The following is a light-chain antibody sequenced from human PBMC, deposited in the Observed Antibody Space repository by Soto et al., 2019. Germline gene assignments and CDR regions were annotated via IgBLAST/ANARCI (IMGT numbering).Light chain of an antibody. CDR3: HQYYTIPHT. V-gene: IGKV4-1*01. J-gene: IGKJ1*01. Sequence: DIVMTQSPDSLAVSLGERATINCRSSQGVLFSSINKNYLAWYQQKPGQPPKLLIYWASTRESGVPDRFSGSGSGSDFTLTISSLQAEDVAVYYCHQYYTIPHTFGQGTKVEIK. CDR1: QGVLFSSINKNY. CDR2: WAS.